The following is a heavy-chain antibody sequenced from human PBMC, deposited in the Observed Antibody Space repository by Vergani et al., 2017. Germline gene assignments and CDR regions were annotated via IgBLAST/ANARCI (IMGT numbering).Heavy chain of an antibody. J-gene: IGHJ4*02. CDR2: VEDSGYF. Sequence: QVQLQESGPGLVRPSETLSLTCTVSGGSLSGYYWNWIRQTPGEGLEWIGYVEDSGYFNYNPSLKTQVSMSSVTSNNQFSLMLSSVTVADTAVYYCARSMVSRNPPDYFDNWGQGTLVTVSS. V-gene: IGHV4-59*01. CDR3: ARSMVSRNPPDYFDN. D-gene: IGHD1-14*01. CDR1: GGSLSGYY.